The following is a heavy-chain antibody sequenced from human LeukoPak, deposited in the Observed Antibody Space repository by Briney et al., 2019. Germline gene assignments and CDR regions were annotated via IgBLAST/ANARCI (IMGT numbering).Heavy chain of an antibody. J-gene: IGHJ4*02. Sequence: ASVKVSCKASGDTFTNHYMHWVRQAPGQGLEWMGIIYPSGGSTSYAHRFQGRVSMARDATTSTVYMELSSLRLEDTAVYYCARDVRKEADGPPVDYFDLWGQGTLVTVSS. V-gene: IGHV1-46*01. CDR3: ARDVRKEADGPPVDYFDL. D-gene: IGHD1-14*01. CDR2: IYPSGGST. CDR1: GDTFTNHY.